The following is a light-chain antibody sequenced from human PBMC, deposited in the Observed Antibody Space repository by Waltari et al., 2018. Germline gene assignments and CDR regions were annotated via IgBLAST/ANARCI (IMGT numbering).Light chain of an antibody. CDR3: QTWGTGIHVV. CDR1: SGSSRYT. J-gene: IGLJ2*01. CDR2: VNSDGSH. Sequence: QLVLTQSPSASASLGASVKLTCILSSGSSRYTIARHRQQSEKGPRYLMKVNSDGSHTKGDGIPDRFSGSSSGAERYLTISSLQSEDEGDYYCQTWGTGIHVVFGGGTKLTVL. V-gene: IGLV4-69*01.